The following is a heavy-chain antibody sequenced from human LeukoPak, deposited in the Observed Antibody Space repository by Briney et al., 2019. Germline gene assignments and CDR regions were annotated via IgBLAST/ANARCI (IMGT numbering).Heavy chain of an antibody. D-gene: IGHD2-2*02. CDR1: GGIFSSYA. CDR3: ATCARNFYCYRFDY. Sequence: ASVKVSCKASGGIFSSYAISWVRQAPGQGLEWMGGIIPIFGTANYAQKFQGRVTITADESTSTAYMELSSLRSEDTAVYYCATCARNFYCYRFDYWGQGTLVTASS. J-gene: IGHJ4*02. CDR2: IIPIFGTA. V-gene: IGHV1-69*01.